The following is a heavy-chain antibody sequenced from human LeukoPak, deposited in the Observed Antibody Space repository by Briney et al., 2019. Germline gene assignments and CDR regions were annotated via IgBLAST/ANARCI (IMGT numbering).Heavy chain of an antibody. V-gene: IGHV4-31*03. CDR2: IYYSGST. CDR1: GGSFSSGGYY. CDR3: ARDLGVAAAGGGLFDY. J-gene: IGHJ4*02. D-gene: IGHD6-13*01. Sequence: PSETLSLTCTVSGGSFSSGGYYWTWIRQQPGKGLEWIGYIYYSGSTYYNPSLKSRVTISVDTSKNQFSLKLSSVTAADTAVYYCARDLGVAAAGGGLFDYWGQGTLVTVSS.